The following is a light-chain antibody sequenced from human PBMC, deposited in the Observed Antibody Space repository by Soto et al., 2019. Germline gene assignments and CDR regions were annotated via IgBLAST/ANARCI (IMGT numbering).Light chain of an antibody. J-gene: IGKJ3*01. CDR3: QQRSNWLT. V-gene: IGKV3-11*01. CDR2: DAS. CDR1: QNVSTY. Sequence: EIVLTQSPATLSLSPGERVTLSCRASQNVSTYLAWYQQKPGQAPRLLIYDASNRATGIPARFSGSGSGTDFALTTSSLVPEDFAVYDCQQRSNWLTCGPGTKVDIK.